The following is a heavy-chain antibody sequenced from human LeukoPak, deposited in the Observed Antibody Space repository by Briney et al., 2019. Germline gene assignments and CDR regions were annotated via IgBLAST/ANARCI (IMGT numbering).Heavy chain of an antibody. CDR2: IRYDGSNK. CDR1: GCTFSSYG. D-gene: IGHD3-9*01. Sequence: GGSLRLSCAASGCTFSSYGMHWVRQAPGKGLEGVAFIRYDGSNKYYADSVKGRFTISRDNSKNTLYLQMNSLRAEDTAVYYCAKEGPYDILTGREIWYYMDVWGKGTTVTVSS. J-gene: IGHJ6*03. CDR3: AKEGPYDILTGREIWYYMDV. V-gene: IGHV3-30*02.